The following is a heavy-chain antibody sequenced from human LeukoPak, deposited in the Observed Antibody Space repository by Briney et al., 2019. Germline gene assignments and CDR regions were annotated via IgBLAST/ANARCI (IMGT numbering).Heavy chain of an antibody. CDR1: GFRFSDFA. D-gene: IGHD2/OR15-2a*01. CDR2: IFGPGGAK. Sequence: PGGSLRLSCAASGFRFSDFAMSWVRQAPGKGLEWVSSIFGPGGAKYPAGSVTGRFTISRDNSKNTLFLQMTSLRAEDTAVYYCTRGDYFRPFDYWGQGTLVTVSS. J-gene: IGHJ4*02. V-gene: IGHV3-23*01. CDR3: TRGDYFRPFDY.